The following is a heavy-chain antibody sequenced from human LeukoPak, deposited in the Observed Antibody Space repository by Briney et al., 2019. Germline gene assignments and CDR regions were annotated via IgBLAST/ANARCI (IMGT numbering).Heavy chain of an antibody. CDR1: GFTVSSNY. CDR2: IYSGGST. Sequence: SGGSLRLSCAASGFTVSSNYMSWVRQAPGKGLEWVSVIYSGGSTYYADSVKGRFTISRDNSKNTLYLQMNSLRAEDTAVYYCASTTVTPLGWFDPWGQGTLVTVSS. D-gene: IGHD4-17*01. V-gene: IGHV3-53*01. J-gene: IGHJ5*02. CDR3: ASTTVTPLGWFDP.